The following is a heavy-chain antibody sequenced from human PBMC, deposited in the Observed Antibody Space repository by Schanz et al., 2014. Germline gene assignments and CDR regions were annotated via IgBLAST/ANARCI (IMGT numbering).Heavy chain of an antibody. J-gene: IGHJ4*02. CDR3: ARIGGSVFDY. V-gene: IGHV3-23*04. D-gene: IGHD3-10*01. Sequence: EVQLVESGGGLVKPGGFLRLSCAASGFTFSDAWMSWVRQAPGKGLEWVSSISGDHRNTFYADSVKGRFTISRDNSKNTLYLQMNSLRAEDTAVYYCARIGGSVFDYWAQGTLVTVSS. CDR1: GFTFSDAW. CDR2: ISGDHRNT.